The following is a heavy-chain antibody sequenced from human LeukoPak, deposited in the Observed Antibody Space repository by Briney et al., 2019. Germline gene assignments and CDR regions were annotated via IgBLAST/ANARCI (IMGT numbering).Heavy chain of an antibody. CDR3: GKAEAGTYYFDY. V-gene: IGHV3-21*04. CDR1: GFTFSSYS. J-gene: IGHJ4*02. D-gene: IGHD6-19*01. Sequence: GGSLRLSCAASGFTFSSYSMNWVRQAPGKGLEWVSSISSSSSYIYYADSVKGRFTISRDNAKNSLYLQMNSLRVEDTAVYYCGKAEAGTYYFDYWGQGTLVTVSS. CDR2: ISSSSSYI.